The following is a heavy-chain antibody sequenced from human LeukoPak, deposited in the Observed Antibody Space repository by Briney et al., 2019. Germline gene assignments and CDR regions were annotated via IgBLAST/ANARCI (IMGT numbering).Heavy chain of an antibody. D-gene: IGHD2-15*01. CDR3: ARVETASLVAATAYYFDY. CDR2: INHSGST. J-gene: IGHJ4*02. CDR1: GGSFSGYY. V-gene: IGHV4-34*01. Sequence: SSETLSLTCAVYGGSFSGYYWSWIRQPPGKGLEWIGEINHSGSTNYNPSLKSRVTISVDTSKNQFSLKLSSVTAADTAVYYCARVETASLVAATAYYFDYWGQGTLVTVSS.